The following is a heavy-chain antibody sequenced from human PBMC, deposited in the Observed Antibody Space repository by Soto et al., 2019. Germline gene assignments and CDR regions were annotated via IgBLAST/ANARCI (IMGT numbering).Heavy chain of an antibody. V-gene: IGHV4-39*07. Sequence: SETLSLTCTVSGGSISSSSYYWGWIRQPPGKGLEWIGSINYSGSTYYNPSLKSRVTISVDTSKNQFSLKLSSVTAADTAVYYCARGDTTIQADYWGQGTLVTVSS. CDR3: ARGDTTIQADY. CDR1: GGSISSSSYY. D-gene: IGHD5-18*01. CDR2: INYSGST. J-gene: IGHJ4*02.